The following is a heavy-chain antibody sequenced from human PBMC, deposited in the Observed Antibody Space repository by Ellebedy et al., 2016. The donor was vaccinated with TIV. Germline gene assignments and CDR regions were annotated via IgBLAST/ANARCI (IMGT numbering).Heavy chain of an antibody. CDR2: IYHSGKT. J-gene: IGHJ4*02. CDR3: ARYCTTTSCSGPDY. Sequence: SETLSLXXTVSDGSISSSSSYWGWVRQPPGKGLEWVGSIYHSGKTYYNPSLRSRVTLFVDTANNEFSLRLTSLSAADTAVYFCARYCTTTSCSGPDYWGQGTLVTVSS. D-gene: IGHD2-2*01. V-gene: IGHV4-39*01. CDR1: DGSISSSSSY.